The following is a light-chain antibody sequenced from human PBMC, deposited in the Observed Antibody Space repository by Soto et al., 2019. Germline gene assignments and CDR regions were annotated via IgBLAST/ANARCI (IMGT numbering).Light chain of an antibody. CDR1: QRVSHN. J-gene: IGKJ2*01. Sequence: EILMTQFPATLSVSPGERATLSCRASQRVSHNLAWYQQKPGQAPRLLFYGASTRATGIPARFSGSGSGTDFTLTISSLQSEDFAVYYCQQSNNWPYTFGQGTKLEIK. CDR2: GAS. CDR3: QQSNNWPYT. V-gene: IGKV3-15*01.